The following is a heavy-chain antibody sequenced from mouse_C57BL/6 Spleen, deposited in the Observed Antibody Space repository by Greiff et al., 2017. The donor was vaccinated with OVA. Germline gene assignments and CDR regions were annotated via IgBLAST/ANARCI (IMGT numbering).Heavy chain of an antibody. CDR1: GYTFTSYW. D-gene: IGHD2-1*01. Sequence: QVQLQQPGPELVKPGASVKLSCKASGYTFTSYWMHWVKQRPGQGLEWMGNINPSNGGTNYNEKFKSKAILTVDKSSSPAYMQLSSLTSEDSAVYYCAREGVTSWFAYWGQGTLVTVSA. CDR2: INPSNGGT. V-gene: IGHV1-53*01. J-gene: IGHJ3*01. CDR3: AREGVTSWFAY.